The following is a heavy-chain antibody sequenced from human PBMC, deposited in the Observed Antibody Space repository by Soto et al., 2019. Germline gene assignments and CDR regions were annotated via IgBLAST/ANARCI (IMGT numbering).Heavy chain of an antibody. Sequence: QVQLVESGGGVVQPGRSLRLSCAASGFTFSSYGMHWVRQAPGKGLEWVAVISYDGSNKYYADSVKGRFTISRDNSKNTLYLKMSSLRAEDTAVYYCAKDRGWLAERYYYGMDVWGQGTTVTVSS. D-gene: IGHD6-19*01. CDR1: GFTFSSYG. CDR2: ISYDGSNK. J-gene: IGHJ6*02. CDR3: AKDRGWLAERYYYGMDV. V-gene: IGHV3-30*18.